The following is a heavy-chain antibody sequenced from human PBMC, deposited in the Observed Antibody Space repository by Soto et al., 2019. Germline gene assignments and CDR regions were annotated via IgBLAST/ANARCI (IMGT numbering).Heavy chain of an antibody. CDR3: PTHSYYDFWTGIHSYLDF. D-gene: IGHD3-3*01. Sequence: GGSLRLSCGVSGFTVTSNGVSWVRQAPGKGLEWVAAISPNGQGIWYADSVKGRFTISRDNSKNTLYLQMDSLRAEDTALYYCPTHSYYDFWTGIHSYLDFWGQGTLVTVSS. V-gene: IGHV3-23*01. CDR1: GFTVTSNG. J-gene: IGHJ4*02. CDR2: ISPNGQGI.